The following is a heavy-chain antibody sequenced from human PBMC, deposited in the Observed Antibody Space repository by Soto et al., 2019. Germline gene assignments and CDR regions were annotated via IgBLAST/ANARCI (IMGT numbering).Heavy chain of an antibody. CDR3: AKYSDSSGDYYYGMDV. J-gene: IGHJ6*02. D-gene: IGHD6-6*01. Sequence: GGSLRLSCAASGFIFSSYAMSWVRQAPGKGLEWVSTIRGSDGSTHYADSVKGRFTISRDNSKNTLYLQMDSLRAEDTAVYYCAKYSDSSGDYYYGMDVWGQGTTVTVSS. CDR1: GFIFSSYA. CDR2: IRGSDGST. V-gene: IGHV3-23*01.